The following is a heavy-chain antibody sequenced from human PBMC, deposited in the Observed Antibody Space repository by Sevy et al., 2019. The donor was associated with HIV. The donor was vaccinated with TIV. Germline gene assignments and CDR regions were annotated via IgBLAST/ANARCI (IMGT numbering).Heavy chain of an antibody. Sequence: GGSLRLSCAASGFSFSQYSMNWVRQAPGKGLEWLSYISGSSGTIYYAGSVKGRFTISRDNAKNSVYLQMNSLRDEDSAVYYCARVVVYYDANYCDFWGQGALVTVSS. CDR1: GFSFSQYS. J-gene: IGHJ4*02. D-gene: IGHD3-22*01. CDR2: ISGSSGTI. CDR3: ARVVVYYDANYCDF. V-gene: IGHV3-48*02.